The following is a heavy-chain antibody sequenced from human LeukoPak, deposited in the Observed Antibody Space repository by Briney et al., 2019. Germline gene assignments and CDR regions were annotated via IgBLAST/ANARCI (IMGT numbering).Heavy chain of an antibody. CDR3: ARDPDPSTVSSGFDP. CDR2: IYSGGST. Sequence: PGGSLRLSCAASGFTVSSNYMSWVRQAPGKGLEWVSVIYSGGSTYYADSVKGRFTISRDNSKNTLYLQVSSLRAEDTAVYYCARDPDPSTVSSGFDPWGQGTLVTVSS. D-gene: IGHD4-17*01. V-gene: IGHV3-53*01. J-gene: IGHJ5*02. CDR1: GFTVSSNY.